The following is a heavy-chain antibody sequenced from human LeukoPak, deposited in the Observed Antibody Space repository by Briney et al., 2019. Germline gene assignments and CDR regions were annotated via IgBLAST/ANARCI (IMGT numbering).Heavy chain of an antibody. CDR1: GFTFSSYG. J-gene: IGHJ6*02. V-gene: IGHV3-30*18. Sequence: PGRSLRLSCAGSGFTFSSYGIHWVRQAPGKGLEWVAKILYDGARIYYADSVKGRFTVSRDSSKNTLNLQMNSLRSEDTAVYYCAKDRYPTAVTTNGMDVWSQGTTVTVSS. CDR2: ILYDGARI. D-gene: IGHD4-17*01. CDR3: AKDRYPTAVTTNGMDV.